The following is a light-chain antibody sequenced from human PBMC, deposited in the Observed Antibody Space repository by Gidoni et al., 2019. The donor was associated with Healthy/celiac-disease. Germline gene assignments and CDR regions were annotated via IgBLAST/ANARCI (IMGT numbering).Light chain of an antibody. J-gene: IGKJ1*01. CDR3: QQSYSTPA. V-gene: IGKV1-39*01. Sequence: DIQMTQSPSSLSASGGDRVTITCRASQSISSYLNWYQQKPGKAPKLLIYAASILQSGVPSRFSGSGSGTDFTLTISSLQPEDFATYYCQQSYSTPAFGQGTKVEIK. CDR2: AAS. CDR1: QSISSY.